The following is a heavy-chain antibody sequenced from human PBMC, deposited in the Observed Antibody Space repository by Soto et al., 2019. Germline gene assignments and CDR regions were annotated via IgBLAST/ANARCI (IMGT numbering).Heavy chain of an antibody. Sequence: PGESLKISCEASGYSFTSYWIAWVRQMPGKGLEWMGIINPGDSDTGYSPSFQGQVTISVDQSSGTAYLHWSSLKASDSAMYYCARRHNGVYFDVYEWFNPWGQGALVTVS. CDR1: GYSFTSYW. J-gene: IGHJ5*02. V-gene: IGHV5-51*01. CDR3: ARRHNGVYFDVYEWFNP. D-gene: IGHD1-26*01. CDR2: INPGDSDT.